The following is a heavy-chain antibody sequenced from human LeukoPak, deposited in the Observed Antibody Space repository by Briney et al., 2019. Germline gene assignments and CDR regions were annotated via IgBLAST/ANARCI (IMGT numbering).Heavy chain of an antibody. V-gene: IGHV1-46*01. CDR3: ARCVNMDRPHNAFDI. D-gene: IGHD3-10*01. CDR2: INPSGGST. CDR1: GFTFSSYG. J-gene: IGHJ3*02. Sequence: GGSLRLSCAASGFTFSSYGMHWVRQAPGQGLEWMGIINPSGGSTSYAQKFQGRVTMTRDTSTSTVYMELSSLRSEDTAVYYCARCVNMDRPHNAFDIWGQGTMVTVSS.